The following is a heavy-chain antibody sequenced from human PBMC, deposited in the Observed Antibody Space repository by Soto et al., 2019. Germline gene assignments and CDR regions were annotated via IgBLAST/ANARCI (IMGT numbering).Heavy chain of an antibody. D-gene: IGHD2-2*01. CDR2: VYYTGST. V-gene: IGHV4-59*01. CDR1: CGSISGSY. Sequence: ASETLSLTCSVSCGSISGSYWSWIRQSPGKGLEWLGYVYYTGSTNYSPSLRSRVSISVDTSKNEFSLRLSSVTAADTAVYFCARSVAVPAAHIDYWGQGTQVTVSS. J-gene: IGHJ4*02. CDR3: ARSVAVPAAHIDY.